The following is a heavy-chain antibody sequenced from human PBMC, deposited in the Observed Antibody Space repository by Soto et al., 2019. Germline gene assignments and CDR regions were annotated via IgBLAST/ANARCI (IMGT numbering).Heavy chain of an antibody. D-gene: IGHD3-10*01. V-gene: IGHV4-4*02. CDR1: NASISSRKW. CDR2: IYHSGGI. CDR3: ASKFGELLADAFDI. J-gene: IGHJ3*02. Sequence: QVQLQESGPGLVKPSGTLSLTCTVSNASISSRKWWTWVRQTPGKGLEWIGEIYHSGGINHNPSLTSRVTMSVDKSNNQSSLKMTSVASADTAVYYCASKFGELLADAFDIWGQGTVVTFSS.